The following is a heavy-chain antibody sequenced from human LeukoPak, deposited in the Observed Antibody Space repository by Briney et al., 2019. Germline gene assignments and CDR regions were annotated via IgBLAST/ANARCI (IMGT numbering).Heavy chain of an antibody. J-gene: IGHJ6*03. D-gene: IGHD5-18*01. CDR3: ARGTQLWLLAVYYMDV. CDR2: ISSSGSTI. V-gene: IGHV3-48*03. Sequence: GGSLRLSCAASGFTFSSYEMNWVRQAPGKGLEWVSYISSSGSTIYYADSVKGRFTISRDNAKNSLYLQMNSLRAEDTAVYYCARGTQLWLLAVYYMDVWGKGTTVTVSS. CDR1: GFTFSSYE.